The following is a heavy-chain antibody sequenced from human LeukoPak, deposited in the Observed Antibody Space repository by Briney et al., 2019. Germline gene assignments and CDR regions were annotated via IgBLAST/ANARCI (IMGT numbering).Heavy chain of an antibody. CDR3: VGGGKLTD. CDR1: GGSISSYY. V-gene: IGHV4-59*01. CDR2: IYYSGST. J-gene: IGHJ4*02. D-gene: IGHD4-23*01. Sequence: PSETLSLTCTVSGGSISSYYWSWIRQPPGKELEWIGYIYYSGSTNYNPSLKSRVTISVDTSKNQFSLKLGSVTAADTAVYYCVGGGKLTDWGQGTLVTVSS.